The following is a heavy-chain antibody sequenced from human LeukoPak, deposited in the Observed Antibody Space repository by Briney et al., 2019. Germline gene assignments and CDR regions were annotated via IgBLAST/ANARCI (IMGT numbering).Heavy chain of an antibody. CDR2: IDPNTGDS. CDR3: ARGAAPSTAWYSVYYYYYMDV. D-gene: IGHD6-13*01. CDR1: EYTFTGYY. V-gene: IGHV1-2*02. Sequence: ASVKVSCKASEYTFTGYYIHWVRQAPGQGLEWMGWIDPNTGDSNYVQKFQGRVTMTTDTSTSTAYMELRSLRSDDTAVYYCARGAAPSTAWYSVYYYYYMDVWGKGTTVTVSS. J-gene: IGHJ6*03.